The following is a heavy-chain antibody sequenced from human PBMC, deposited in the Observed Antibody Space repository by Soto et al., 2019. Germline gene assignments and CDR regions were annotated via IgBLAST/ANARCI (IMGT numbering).Heavy chain of an antibody. V-gene: IGHV6-1*01. CDR1: VYSVSSNSAA. CDR2: TYYRSKWYY. CDR3: ARYSSTLGQYAFDI. Sequence: SQNLSLTCAISVYSVSSNSAAWNWIMQSPSRGLEWLGKTYYRSKWYYDYAVSVESRITFNPDTSKNQFSLHLNSVTPADTAVYYCARYSSTLGQYAFDIWGQGTLVSVSS. D-gene: IGHD6-13*01. J-gene: IGHJ3*02.